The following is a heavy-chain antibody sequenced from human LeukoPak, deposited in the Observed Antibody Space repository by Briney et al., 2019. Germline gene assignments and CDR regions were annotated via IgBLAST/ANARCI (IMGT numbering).Heavy chain of an antibody. V-gene: IGHV3-11*01. CDR3: ARDPRRIAAAGTFLW. CDR1: GFTFSDYY. Sequence: GGSLRLSCAASGFTFSDYYMSWIRQAPGKGLEWVSYISSSGSTIYYADSVKGRYTISRDNAKNSLYLQMNSLRAEDTAVYYCARDPRRIAAAGTFLWWGQGTLVTVSS. J-gene: IGHJ4*02. D-gene: IGHD6-13*01. CDR2: ISSSGSTI.